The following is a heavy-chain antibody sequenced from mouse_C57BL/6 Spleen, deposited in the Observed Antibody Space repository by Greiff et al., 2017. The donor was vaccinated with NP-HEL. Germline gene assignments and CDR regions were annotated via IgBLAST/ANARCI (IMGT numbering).Heavy chain of an antibody. CDR2: IYPSDSET. CDR1: GYTFTSYW. CDR3: ARALDGYLPWFAY. J-gene: IGHJ3*01. D-gene: IGHD2-3*01. Sequence: VQLQQPGAELVRPGSSVKLSCKASGYTFTSYWMDWVKQRPGQGLEWIGNIYPSDSETHYNQKFKDKATLTVDKSSSTAYMQLSSLTSEDSAVYYCARALDGYLPWFAYWGQGTLVTVSA. V-gene: IGHV1-61*01.